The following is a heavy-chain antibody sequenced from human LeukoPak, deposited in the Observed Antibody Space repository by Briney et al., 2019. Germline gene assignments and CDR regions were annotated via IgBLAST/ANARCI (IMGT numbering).Heavy chain of an antibody. Sequence: PGASLRLSCAASGFTFSSYAMSWVRQAPGKGLEWVSAISGSGGSTYYADSVKGRFTISRDNSKNTLYLQMNSLRAEDTAVYYCAKGGTEGYDILTGLDYWGQGTLVTVSS. CDR2: ISGSGGST. CDR1: GFTFSSYA. J-gene: IGHJ4*02. CDR3: AKGGTEGYDILTGLDY. D-gene: IGHD3-9*01. V-gene: IGHV3-23*01.